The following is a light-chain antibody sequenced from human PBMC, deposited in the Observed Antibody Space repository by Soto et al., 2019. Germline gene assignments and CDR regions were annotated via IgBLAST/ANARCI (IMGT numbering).Light chain of an antibody. CDR1: QSVGSN. Sequence: EIVLIQSPATLSLSPGERATLSCRASQSVGSNLAWYQQNPGQAPRLLIFDASNRATGIPARFSGSGSGTDFILVISSLEPEDFVVYYCQQHSNWPLTFGGGTKVEIK. CDR3: QQHSNWPLT. V-gene: IGKV3-11*01. J-gene: IGKJ4*01. CDR2: DAS.